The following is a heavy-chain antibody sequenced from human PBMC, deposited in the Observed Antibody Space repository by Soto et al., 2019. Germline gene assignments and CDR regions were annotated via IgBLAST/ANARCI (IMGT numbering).Heavy chain of an antibody. CDR1: GFTFSSYG. D-gene: IGHD6-13*01. CDR2: ISRNGGST. V-gene: IGHV3-23*01. Sequence: GGSLRLSCAASGFTFSSYGMSWVRQAPGKGLEWVSAISRNGGSTYYADSVEGRFTISRDNSKNTLYLQMNSLRAEDTAVYYCAKEEGLDSSSWTPYYFDYWGQGTLVTVSS. J-gene: IGHJ4*02. CDR3: AKEEGLDSSSWTPYYFDY.